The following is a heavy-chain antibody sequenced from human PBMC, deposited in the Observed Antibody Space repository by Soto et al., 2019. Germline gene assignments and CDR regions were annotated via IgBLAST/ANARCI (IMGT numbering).Heavy chain of an antibody. CDR3: ARGDIVVVPAAILYRWFDP. CDR2: IIPIFGTA. V-gene: IGHV1-69*13. CDR1: GGTFSSYA. J-gene: IGHJ5*02. Sequence: SVKVSCKASGGTFSSYAISWLRQAPGQGLEWMGGIIPIFGTANYAQKLQGRVTITADESTSTAYMELSSLRSEDTAVYYCARGDIVVVPAAILYRWFDPWGQGTLVTVSS. D-gene: IGHD2-2*02.